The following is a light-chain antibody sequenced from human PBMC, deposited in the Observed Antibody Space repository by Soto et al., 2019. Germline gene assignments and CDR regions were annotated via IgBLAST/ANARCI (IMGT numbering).Light chain of an antibody. J-gene: IGKJ5*01. CDR1: QSVSSSF. CDR2: GAS. V-gene: IGKV3-20*01. CDR3: QQYGSSPRT. Sequence: IVLSLSPATVSLSPGERATLYCRASQSVSSSFLAWYQQKVGQAPRLLIYGASSRATGIPDRFSGSGSGTDFTLTISRLEPEDFAVYYCQQYGSSPRTFGQGTRLEIK.